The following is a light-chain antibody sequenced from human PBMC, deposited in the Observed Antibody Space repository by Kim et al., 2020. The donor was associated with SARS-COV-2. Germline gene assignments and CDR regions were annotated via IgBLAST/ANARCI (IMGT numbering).Light chain of an antibody. CDR2: ATS. J-gene: IGKJ2*01. CDR3: QQSCTTPPT. CDR1: QSVSTY. V-gene: IGKV1-39*01. Sequence: DIQMTQSPSSLSASVGDRVTLTCRASQSVSTYLNWYQQKPEKAPSLLIYATSILHIGVPSRFSGSGSGTDFTLTISSLQPEDFATYYCQQSCTTPPTFGQGTKLEI.